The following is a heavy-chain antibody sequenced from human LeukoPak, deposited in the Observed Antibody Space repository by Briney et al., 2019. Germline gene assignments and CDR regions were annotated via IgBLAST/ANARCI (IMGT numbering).Heavy chain of an antibody. V-gene: IGHV3-23*01. CDR2: ISGSGAST. Sequence: GGSLRLSCAASRFTFSSYAMSWVRQAPGKGLEWVSAISGSGASTYYADSVKGRFTISRDNSKNTLYLQMNSLRAEDTAVYYCARRSSEYAFDIWGQGTMVTVSS. J-gene: IGHJ3*02. D-gene: IGHD6-25*01. CDR1: RFTFSSYA. CDR3: ARRSSEYAFDI.